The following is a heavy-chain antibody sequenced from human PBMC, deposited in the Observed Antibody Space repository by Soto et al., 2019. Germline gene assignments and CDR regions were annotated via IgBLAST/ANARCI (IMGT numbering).Heavy chain of an antibody. V-gene: IGHV1-2*04. CDR3: ARDKFGWFDP. Sequence: ASVKNSCKASGYTFTGYYMHWVRQAPGQGLEWMGWINPNSGGTNHAQKFQGWVTMTRDTSISTAYMELSRLRSDDTAVYYCARDKFGWFDPWGQGTLVTVSS. J-gene: IGHJ5*02. CDR1: GYTFTGYY. D-gene: IGHD3-10*01. CDR2: INPNSGGT.